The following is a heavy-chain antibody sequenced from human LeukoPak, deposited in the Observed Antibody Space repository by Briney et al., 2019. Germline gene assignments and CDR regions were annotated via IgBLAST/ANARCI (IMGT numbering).Heavy chain of an antibody. CDR3: ARDMDTGPDLFDY. J-gene: IGHJ4*02. V-gene: IGHV1-69*06. CDR1: GGTFSSYA. Sequence: SVKVSCKASGGTFSSYAISWVRQAPGQGLEWMGGIIPIFGTANYAQKFQGRVTITADKSTSTAYMELSSLRSEDMAVYYCARDMDTGPDLFDYWGQGTLVTVSS. CDR2: IIPIFGTA. D-gene: IGHD5-18*01.